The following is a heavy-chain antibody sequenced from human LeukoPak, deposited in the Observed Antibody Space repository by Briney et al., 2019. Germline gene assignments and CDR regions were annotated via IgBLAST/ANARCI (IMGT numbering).Heavy chain of an antibody. V-gene: IGHV1-46*01. J-gene: IGHJ4*02. CDR1: GYTFSDYY. CDR3: ARDIEMATRTVGY. D-gene: IGHD5-24*01. Sequence: ASVKVSCKASGYTFSDYYMHWVRQAPGQGLINPSGGSTSYAQKFQGRVTMTRDMSTSTVYMELSSLRSEDTAVYYCARDIEMATRTVGYWGRGTLVTVSS. CDR2: INPSGGST.